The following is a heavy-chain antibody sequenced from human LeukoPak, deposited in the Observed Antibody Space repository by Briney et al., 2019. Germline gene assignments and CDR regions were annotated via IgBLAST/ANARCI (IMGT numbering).Heavy chain of an antibody. CDR3: ARELYSSGAFDI. CDR2: IYSGGST. CDR1: GFTVSSNY. Sequence: PGESLRLSCAASGFTVSSNYMSWVRQAPGKGLEWVSVIYSGGSTYYADSVKGRFTISGDNSKNTLYLQMNSLRAEDTAVYYCARELYSSGAFDIWGQGTMVTVSS. J-gene: IGHJ3*02. V-gene: IGHV3-53*01. D-gene: IGHD6-19*01.